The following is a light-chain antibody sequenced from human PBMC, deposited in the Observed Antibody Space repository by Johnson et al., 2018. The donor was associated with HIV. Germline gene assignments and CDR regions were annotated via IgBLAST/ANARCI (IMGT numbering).Light chain of an antibody. CDR2: ENN. Sequence: QYVLTQPPSVSAAPGQMVSISCSGSSSNIGKNYVSWYQQFPGTAPKLLIHENNKRPSGIPDRFSGSKSGTSATLGITGLQPGDEAEYYCGIWHSSLSAGGVFGTGTKVTVL. CDR1: SSNIGKNY. J-gene: IGLJ1*01. CDR3: GIWHSSLSAGGV. V-gene: IGLV1-51*02.